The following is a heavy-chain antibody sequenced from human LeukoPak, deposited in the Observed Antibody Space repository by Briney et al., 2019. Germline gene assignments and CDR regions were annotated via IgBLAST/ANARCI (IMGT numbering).Heavy chain of an antibody. D-gene: IGHD3-22*01. CDR2: ISGSGGST. J-gene: IGHJ4*02. CDR3: AKKAMIVVVGYYFDY. CDR1: GFTFSSYA. V-gene: IGHV3-23*01. Sequence: GGSLRLSCAASGFTFSSYAVSWVRQAPGKGLEWVSAISGSGGSTYYADSVKGRFTISRDNSKNTLYLQMNSLRAEDTAVYYCAKKAMIVVVGYYFDYWGQGTLVTVSS.